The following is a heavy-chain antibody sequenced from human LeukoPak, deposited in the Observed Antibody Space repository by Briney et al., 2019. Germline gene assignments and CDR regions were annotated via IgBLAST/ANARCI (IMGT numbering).Heavy chain of an antibody. D-gene: IGHD3-3*01. J-gene: IGHJ3*02. CDR2: IYPGYSDI. Sequence: GESLKISCKGSGYSFTSYLIGWVRQVPGEGLGWMVIIYPGYSDIRYSPSFQGQVTISADKSISHAYLQWNSLKASDTAMYYCARHRRSITIFGPPYDAFYIWGQGKMVTVSS. V-gene: IGHV5-51*01. CDR1: GYSFTSYL. CDR3: ARHRRSITIFGPPYDAFYI.